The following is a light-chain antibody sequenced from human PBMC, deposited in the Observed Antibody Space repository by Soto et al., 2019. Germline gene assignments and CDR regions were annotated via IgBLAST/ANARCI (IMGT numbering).Light chain of an antibody. CDR2: LEGSGSY. Sequence: QLVLTQSSSASASLGSSVKLTCTLSSGHSSYIIAWHQQQPGKAPRYLMKLEGSGSYNKGSGVPDLFSGSSSVADRYLTNSNHHFEDAADYYCETWDSNTRVFGGGTKLTVL. CDR3: ETWDSNTRV. J-gene: IGLJ3*02. CDR1: SGHSSYI. V-gene: IGLV4-60*02.